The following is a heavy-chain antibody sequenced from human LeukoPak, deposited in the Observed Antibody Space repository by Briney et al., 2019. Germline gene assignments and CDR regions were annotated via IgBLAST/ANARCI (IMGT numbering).Heavy chain of an antibody. D-gene: IGHD3-10*01. V-gene: IGHV3-21*01. Sequence: GGSLRLSCAASGFTFSSYSMNWVRQAPGKGLEWVSSTSSSSSYIYYADSVKGRFTISRDNAKNSLYLQMNSLRAEDTAVYYCARDLWFGDIRYYGMDVWGQGTTVTVSS. CDR3: ARDLWFGDIRYYGMDV. J-gene: IGHJ6*02. CDR1: GFTFSSYS. CDR2: TSSSSSYI.